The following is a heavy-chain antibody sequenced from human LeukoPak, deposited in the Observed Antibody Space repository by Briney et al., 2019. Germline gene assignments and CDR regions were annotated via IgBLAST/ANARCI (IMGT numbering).Heavy chain of an antibody. CDR3: ARGGYYDSSGSFDY. CDR1: GFTFSNYA. Sequence: GGSLRLSCAASGFTFSNYAMYWVRQAPGRGLEYVSAISTNGGSTDYANSVKGRFTISRDNSDNGVFLQMGTLRAEDMAVYYCARGGYYDSSGSFDYWGQGILVTVSS. D-gene: IGHD3-22*01. V-gene: IGHV3-64*01. J-gene: IGHJ4*02. CDR2: ISTNGGST.